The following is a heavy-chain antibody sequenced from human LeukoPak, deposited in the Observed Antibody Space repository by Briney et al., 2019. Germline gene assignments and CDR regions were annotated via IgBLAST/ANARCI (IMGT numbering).Heavy chain of an antibody. CDR3: VRGPRRGAPTAVPQGPLDGFDI. J-gene: IGHJ3*02. CDR1: GYTFTSYG. D-gene: IGHD2-21*02. V-gene: IGHV1-46*01. CDR2: INANGGST. Sequence: ASVKVSCKASGYTFTSYGISWVRQAPGQGLEWMGIINANGGSTSYAQKFQGRITLTADTPTRTVYMELNSLRSDDTTIYYCVRGPRRGAPTAVPQGPLDGFDIWGQGTMVTVSS.